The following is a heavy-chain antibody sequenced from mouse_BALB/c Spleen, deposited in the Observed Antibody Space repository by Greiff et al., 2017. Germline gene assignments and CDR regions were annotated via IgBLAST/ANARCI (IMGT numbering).Heavy chain of an antibody. Sequence: VQLQQSGAELVRPGTSVKVSCKASGYAFTNYLIEWVKQRPGQGLEWIGVINPGSGGTNYNEKFKGKATLTADKSSSTAYMQLSSLTSDDSAVYFCARRYDRYFDVWGAGTTVTVSS. V-gene: IGHV1-54*01. CDR3: ARRYDRYFDV. J-gene: IGHJ1*01. CDR1: GYAFTNYL. D-gene: IGHD2-14*01. CDR2: INPGSGGT.